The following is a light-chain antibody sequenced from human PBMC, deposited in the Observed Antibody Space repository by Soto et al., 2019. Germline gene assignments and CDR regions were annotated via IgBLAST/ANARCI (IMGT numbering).Light chain of an antibody. CDR3: NSYTSSTAYV. CDR2: EVS. Sequence: QSALAQPASVSGSPGRSITISCTGASSDVGRYNYVSWYQLHPGKAPKLIIYEVSNRPSGVSNRFSGSKSGNTASLTISGLRAEDEADYYCNSYTSSTAYVFGTGTKV. J-gene: IGLJ1*01. CDR1: SSDVGRYNY. V-gene: IGLV2-14*01.